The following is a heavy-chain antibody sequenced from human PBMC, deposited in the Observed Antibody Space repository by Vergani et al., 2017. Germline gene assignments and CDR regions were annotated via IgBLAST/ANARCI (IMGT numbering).Heavy chain of an antibody. Sequence: EVQLVESGRGLVQPGGSLKLSCAASGFTFSDSAMHWVRQASGKGLEWLGRIRTKTYNYATTYAASLKGRFTISRDDSKNMVYLQMNSLRTDDTAVYYCSISGFHDKSDYYILDHWGQGTLVTVSS. V-gene: IGHV3-73*01. CDR2: IRTKTYNYAT. D-gene: IGHD3-22*01. CDR1: GFTFSDSA. J-gene: IGHJ4*02. CDR3: SISGFHDKSDYYILDH.